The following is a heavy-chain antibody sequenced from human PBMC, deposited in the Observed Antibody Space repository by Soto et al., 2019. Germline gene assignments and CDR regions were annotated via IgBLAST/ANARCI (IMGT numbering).Heavy chain of an antibody. CDR2: IIGSGGST. D-gene: IGHD2-2*01. CDR1: GFTFSSYA. CDR3: AKDRVPGGTSTSCLGNFDL. Sequence: EVQLLESGGGLVQPGGSLRLSCAASGFTFSSYAMSWVRQAPGKGLEWVSSIIGSGGSTYYADSVKGRFTVSRDNSENPLYLQMNGLGAEDTAVYFCAKDRVPGGTSTSCLGNFDLWGRGTLVTVSS. J-gene: IGHJ2*01. V-gene: IGHV3-23*01.